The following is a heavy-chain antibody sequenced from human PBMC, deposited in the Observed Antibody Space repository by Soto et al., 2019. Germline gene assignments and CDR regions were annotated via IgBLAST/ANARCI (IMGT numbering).Heavy chain of an antibody. D-gene: IGHD3-9*01. V-gene: IGHV3-30*18. CDR1: GFTFSSYG. Sequence: PGGSLRLSCAASGFTFSSYGMHWVRQAPGKGLEWVAVISYDGSNKYYADSVKGRFTISRDNSKNTLYLQMNSLRAEDTAVYYCAKDRPPFYYDILTGYYNPQLDYWGQGTLVTVSS. J-gene: IGHJ4*02. CDR2: ISYDGSNK. CDR3: AKDRPPFYYDILTGYYNPQLDY.